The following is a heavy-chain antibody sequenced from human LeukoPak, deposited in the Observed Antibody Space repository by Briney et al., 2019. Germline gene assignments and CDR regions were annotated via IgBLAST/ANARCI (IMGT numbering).Heavy chain of an antibody. Sequence: SETLSLTCAVYGGSFSDYYWSWIRQPPGKGLEYVGEINHSGSTNYNPSLKSRVTISVDTSKNQFSLKLSSVTAADTAVYYCARGRELVVDAFDIWGQGTMVTVSS. J-gene: IGHJ3*02. V-gene: IGHV4-34*01. D-gene: IGHD1-26*01. CDR2: INHSGST. CDR1: GGSFSDYY. CDR3: ARGRELVVDAFDI.